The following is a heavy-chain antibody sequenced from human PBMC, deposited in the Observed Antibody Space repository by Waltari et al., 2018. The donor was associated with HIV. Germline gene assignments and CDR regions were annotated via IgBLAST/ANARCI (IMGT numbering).Heavy chain of an antibody. J-gene: IGHJ1*01. CDR2: IYPCDSDT. CDR1: GYRFTPYW. CDR3: ARHRYFQH. V-gene: IGHV5-51*01. Sequence: EVPPEQPGAEVKKPGESLMNSCKGSGYRFTPYWIGWVRQMPGKGLGWMGIIYPCDSDTRYSPSFQGQVTISVDKSISTAYLQWSSLKASDTAMYYCARHRYFQHWGQGTLVTVYS.